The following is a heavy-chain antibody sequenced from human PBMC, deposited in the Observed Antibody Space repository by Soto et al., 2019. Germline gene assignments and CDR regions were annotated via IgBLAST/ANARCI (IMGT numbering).Heavy chain of an antibody. D-gene: IGHD5-12*01. CDR3: AAGPPGGGYANEYGMDV. CDR1: GFTFTSSA. V-gene: IGHV1-58*01. J-gene: IGHJ6*02. CDR2: IVVGSGNT. Sequence: QMQLVQSGPEVKKPGTSVKVSCKASGFTFTSSAVQWVRQARGQRLEWIGWIVVGSGNTNYAQKFQERVTITRDMSASTACMGLSGRRSEDTAVYYCAAGPPGGGYANEYGMDVWGQGPTVTVSS.